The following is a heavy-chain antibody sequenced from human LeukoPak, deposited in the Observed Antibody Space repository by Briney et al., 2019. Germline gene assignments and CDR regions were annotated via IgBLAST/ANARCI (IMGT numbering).Heavy chain of an antibody. Sequence: GRSLRLSCAASGFTVSTNYMSWVRQAPGKGLEWVSLIYSADSAYYADSVKGRFTISRDKSKNTLYLQMNSLRAEDTAVYYCARGWEGAYDLWGQGTRVTVSS. V-gene: IGHV3-66*01. D-gene: IGHD1-26*01. J-gene: IGHJ3*01. CDR2: IYSADSA. CDR3: ARGWEGAYDL. CDR1: GFTVSTNY.